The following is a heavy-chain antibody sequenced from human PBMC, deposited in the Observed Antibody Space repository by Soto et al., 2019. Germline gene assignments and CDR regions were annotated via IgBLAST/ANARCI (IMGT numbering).Heavy chain of an antibody. CDR3: ARDFRTYSHGVDV. V-gene: IGHV1-2*02. J-gene: IGHJ6*02. CDR2: INPSSGGT. D-gene: IGHD4-4*01. CDR1: GYPFTGPY. Sequence: QAQLVQSGTEVKKPGASVKVSCKASGYPFTGPYIYWVRQAPGQGLEWMGWINPSSGGTEFAEKFQGRVPVPRDTSIRTVFLELNSLTSDDTGVYFCARDFRTYSHGVDVWGQGTAVTVSS.